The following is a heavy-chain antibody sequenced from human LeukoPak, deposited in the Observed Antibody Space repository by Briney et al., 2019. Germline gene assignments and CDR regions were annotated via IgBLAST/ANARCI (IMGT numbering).Heavy chain of an antibody. V-gene: IGHV3-30*02. D-gene: IGHD6-13*01. J-gene: IGHJ4*02. CDR2: IRHDGSNK. CDR3: AKARLRQQLAYY. Sequence: GGSLRLSCAASGFIFSSYGMHWVRQAPGKGLQWVTFIRHDGSNKYYADSVKGRFTISRDNSKNTLYLQMNSLRAEDTAVYYCAKARLRQQLAYYWGQGTLVTVSS. CDR1: GFIFSSYG.